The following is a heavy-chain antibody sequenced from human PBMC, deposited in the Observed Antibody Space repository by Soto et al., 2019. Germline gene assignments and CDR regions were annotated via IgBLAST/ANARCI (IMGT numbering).Heavy chain of an antibody. Sequence: HPGGSLRLSCAASGFTFSNCGVHWVRQAPGKGLEWVAVIWYDGSSEYYTESVKGRFTISRDNSKNTLYLQMNSLRAEDTAVYYCARVPGSGTYYDNRIANDAFDIWGQGTMVTVSS. D-gene: IGHD3-10*01. V-gene: IGHV3-33*01. CDR2: IWYDGSSE. CDR1: GFTFSNCG. J-gene: IGHJ3*02. CDR3: ARVPGSGTYYDNRIANDAFDI.